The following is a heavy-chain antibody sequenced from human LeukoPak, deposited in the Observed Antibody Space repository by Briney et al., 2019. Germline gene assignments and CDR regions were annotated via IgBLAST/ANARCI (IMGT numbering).Heavy chain of an antibody. CDR3: ARWGGYYDSSGYPRGHAFDI. V-gene: IGHV4-59*01. D-gene: IGHD3-22*01. CDR2: IYYSGST. Sequence: SETLSLTCTVSGGSISSYYWSWIRQPPGKGLEWIGYIYYSGSTNYNPSLKSRVTISVDTSKNQFSLKLGSVTAADTAVYYCARWGGYYDSSGYPRGHAFDIWGQGTMVTVSS. CDR1: GGSISSYY. J-gene: IGHJ3*02.